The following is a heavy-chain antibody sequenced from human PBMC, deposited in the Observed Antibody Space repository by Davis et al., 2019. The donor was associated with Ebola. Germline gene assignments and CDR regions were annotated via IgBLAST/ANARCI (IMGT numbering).Heavy chain of an antibody. V-gene: IGHV4-59*08. D-gene: IGHD1-7*01. CDR1: GGPISSYY. CDR3: ARQRLVLLSCFDY. Sequence: MPSETLSLTCTVSGGPISSYYWTWIRQPPGKGREWIGYIYYSGSTNYNPSLKSRVTISVDTSKNQFSLKLSSVTAADTAVYYCARQRLVLLSCFDYWGQGTLVTVSS. CDR2: IYYSGST. J-gene: IGHJ4*02.